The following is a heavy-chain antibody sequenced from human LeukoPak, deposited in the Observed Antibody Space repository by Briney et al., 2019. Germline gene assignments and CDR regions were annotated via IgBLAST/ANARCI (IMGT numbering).Heavy chain of an antibody. D-gene: IGHD4-17*01. Sequence: GGLVQPVMSLRLSCAASGFTFDDYAMHWVRQAPGKGLEWVSGISWNSGSIGYADSVKGRFTISRDNAKNSLYLQMNSLRAEDTALYYCAKDRRIYGDYIMDAFDIWGQGTMVTVSS. J-gene: IGHJ3*02. CDR1: GFTFDDYA. CDR2: ISWNSGSI. V-gene: IGHV3-9*01. CDR3: AKDRRIYGDYIMDAFDI.